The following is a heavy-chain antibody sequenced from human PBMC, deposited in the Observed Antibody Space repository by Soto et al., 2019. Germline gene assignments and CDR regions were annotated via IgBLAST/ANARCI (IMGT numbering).Heavy chain of an antibody. Sequence: PSETLSLTCTVSGGSISSGDYYWSWIRQPPGKGLEWIGYIYYSGSTYYNPSLKSRVTISVDTSKNQFSLKLSSVTAADTAVYYCARESRGYYYDSAPLDYLGQGTLVTVSS. J-gene: IGHJ4*02. CDR2: IYYSGST. CDR3: ARESRGYYYDSAPLDY. V-gene: IGHV4-30-4*01. CDR1: GGSISSGDYY. D-gene: IGHD3-22*01.